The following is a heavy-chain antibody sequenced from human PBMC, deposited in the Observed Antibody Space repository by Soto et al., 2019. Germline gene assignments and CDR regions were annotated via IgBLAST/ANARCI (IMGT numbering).Heavy chain of an antibody. J-gene: IGHJ6*02. V-gene: IGHV3-23*01. D-gene: IGHD2-15*01. CDR1: GFTFSTYA. CDR2: ISRNGDST. Sequence: EVQLLESGGGLVQPGGSLRLSCAASGFTFSTYAMSWVRQAPGKGLEWVSAISRNGDSTYYADSVKGRFTISSDESKKPLYLPMNSLGAEDTAVYSGAALEGDCSGGAGGGYYAVDAWGQGATGTVSS. CDR3: AALEGDCSGGAGGGYYAVDA.